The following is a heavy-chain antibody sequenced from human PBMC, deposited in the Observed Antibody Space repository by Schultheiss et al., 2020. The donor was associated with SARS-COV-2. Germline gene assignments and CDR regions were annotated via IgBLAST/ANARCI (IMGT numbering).Heavy chain of an antibody. CDR1: GGSINSVGYY. J-gene: IGHJ5*02. CDR3: ARGWATGTTGWFDP. CDR2: IYYTGST. V-gene: IGHV4-31*03. Sequence: SETLSLTCTVSGGSINSVGYYWSWIRQHPGKGLEWIGCIYYTGSTYYSPSLKSRLSISVDTSKNQFSLKLSSVNAADTAVYYCARGWATGTTGWFDPWGQGTLVTVSS. D-gene: IGHD1-7*01.